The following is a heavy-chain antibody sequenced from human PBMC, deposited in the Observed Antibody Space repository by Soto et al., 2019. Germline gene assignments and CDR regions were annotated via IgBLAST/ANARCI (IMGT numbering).Heavy chain of an antibody. CDR3: APWSYLDX. D-gene: IGHD3-3*01. Sequence: GGSLRLSCAASGFSFGSYALSWVRQAPGKGLEWVSTISGSDGKTFYAYSVKVRFSISRDTSHSTLYLQMNSLRADDTAMYYCAPWSYLDXWGQGTRVTVSX. CDR2: ISGSDGKT. J-gene: IGHJ4*02. V-gene: IGHV3-23*01. CDR1: GFSFGSYA.